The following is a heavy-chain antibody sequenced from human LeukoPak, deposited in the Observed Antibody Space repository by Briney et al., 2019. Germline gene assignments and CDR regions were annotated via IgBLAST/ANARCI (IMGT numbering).Heavy chain of an antibody. D-gene: IGHD3-22*01. V-gene: IGHV3-23*01. Sequence: GGSLRLSCAASGFTFSSYAMSWVRQAPGKGLEWVSIISGSGDRTYYADSVKGRFTISRDNSKNTVSLQMNSLRAEDMAVYYCAKAMYYYDSSGPWYPFDYWGQGTLVTVSS. CDR2: ISGSGDRT. CDR1: GFTFSSYA. CDR3: AKAMYYYDSSGPWYPFDY. J-gene: IGHJ4*02.